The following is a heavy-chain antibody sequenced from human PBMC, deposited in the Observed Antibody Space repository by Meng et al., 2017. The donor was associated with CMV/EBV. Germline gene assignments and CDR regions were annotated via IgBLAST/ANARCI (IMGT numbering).Heavy chain of an antibody. D-gene: IGHD2-2*01. CDR1: GYSFTSYW. Sequence: KVSCKGSGYSFTSYWIGWVRQMPGKGLEWMGIIYPGDSDTRYSPSFQGRVTISADKSISTAYLQWSSLKASDTAMYYCARSDCSSTSCYWFDPWGQGTLVTVSS. CDR2: IYPGDSDT. V-gene: IGHV5-51*01. CDR3: ARSDCSSTSCYWFDP. J-gene: IGHJ5*02.